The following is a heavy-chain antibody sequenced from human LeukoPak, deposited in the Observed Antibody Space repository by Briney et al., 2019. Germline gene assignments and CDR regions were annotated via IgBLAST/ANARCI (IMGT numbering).Heavy chain of an antibody. J-gene: IGHJ5*02. Sequence: ASVKVSCKASGYTFTSYGISWVRQAPGQGLEWMGWISSYNGNTNYAQKLQGRVTMTTYTSTSTAYMELRSLRSDDTAVYYWARVGGYCSSTSCPDGGWFDPWGQGTLVAVSS. CDR1: GYTFTSYG. CDR2: ISSYNGNT. CDR3: ARVGGYCSSTSCPDGGWFDP. V-gene: IGHV1-18*01. D-gene: IGHD2-2*01.